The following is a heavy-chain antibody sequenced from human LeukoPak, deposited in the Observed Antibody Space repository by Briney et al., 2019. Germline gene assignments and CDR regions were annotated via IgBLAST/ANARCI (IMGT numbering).Heavy chain of an antibody. CDR1: GFTFSEYY. CDR2: ISSNADRV. Sequence: GGSLRLSCSASGFTFSEYYMSWIRQAPGKGLEWVSDISSNADRVSYADFAQGRFTISRDNGDHSLSLQVNSLRAEDTAVYYCARETVAGTFDYWSQGTLVTVSS. V-gene: IGHV3-11*01. D-gene: IGHD6-19*01. J-gene: IGHJ4*02. CDR3: ARETVAGTFDY.